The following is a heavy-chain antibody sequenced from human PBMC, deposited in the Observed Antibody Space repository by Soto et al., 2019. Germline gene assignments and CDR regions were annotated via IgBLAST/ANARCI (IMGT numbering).Heavy chain of an antibody. D-gene: IGHD6-19*01. J-gene: IGHJ4*02. Sequence: QVQLVQSGAEVKQPGSSVKVSCKTSGGTFSTYAIYWVRQAPGQGLEWMGAIIPLFGTADYAQKFQGRVTITADESTSTAYMELGSLRSEDTAVYYCARPKGSYGSGYYCVDYWGQGTLVTVSS. CDR1: GGTFSTYA. V-gene: IGHV1-69*01. CDR2: IIPLFGTA. CDR3: ARPKGSYGSGYYCVDY.